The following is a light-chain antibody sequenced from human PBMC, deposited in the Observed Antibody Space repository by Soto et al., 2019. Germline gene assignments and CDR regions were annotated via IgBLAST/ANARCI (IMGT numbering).Light chain of an antibody. CDR2: DAS. CDR3: QQYGSSPGT. J-gene: IGKJ1*01. Sequence: EVVLTQSPGTLSLSPGERATLSCRASQSFSSNYLAWYQQKPGRAPRLLIYDASNRATGIPDRFSGSGSGTDFTLTISRLEPEDFAMYYCQQYGSSPGTFGQGTKVDIK. V-gene: IGKV3-20*01. CDR1: QSFSSNY.